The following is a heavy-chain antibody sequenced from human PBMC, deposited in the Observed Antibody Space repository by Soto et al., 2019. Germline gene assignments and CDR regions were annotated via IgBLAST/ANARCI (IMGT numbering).Heavy chain of an antibody. J-gene: IGHJ5*02. CDR1: GFTFSSYA. Sequence: GGSLRLSCAASGFTFSSYAMSWVRQAPGKGLEWVSAISGSGGSTYYADSVKGRFTISRDNSKNTLYLQMNSLRAEDTAVYYCMNLPLLWDSSGYYADGFDPWGQGTLVTVSS. D-gene: IGHD3-22*01. CDR2: ISGSGGST. CDR3: MNLPLLWDSSGYYADGFDP. V-gene: IGHV3-23*01.